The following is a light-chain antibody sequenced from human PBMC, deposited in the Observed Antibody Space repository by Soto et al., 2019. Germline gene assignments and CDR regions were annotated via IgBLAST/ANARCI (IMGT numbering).Light chain of an antibody. J-gene: IGLJ1*01. CDR1: TSNIGAGYD. Sequence: QSVLTQPPSVSGAPGQRVTISCTGNTSNIGAGYDVHWYQQLPGTAPKLLIYDNSNRPSGVPDRFSGSKSGTSASLAITGLQAEDEADYYCQSYDSSLSGSGVFGTGTKVTVL. V-gene: IGLV1-40*01. CDR2: DNS. CDR3: QSYDSSLSGSGV.